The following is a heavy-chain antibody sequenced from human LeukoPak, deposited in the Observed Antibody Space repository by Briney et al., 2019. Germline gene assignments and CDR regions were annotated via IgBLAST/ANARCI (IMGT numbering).Heavy chain of an antibody. J-gene: IGHJ4*02. CDR3: VSFYETD. Sequence: GGSLRLSCAASGNYWMHWVRQAPGKGLVWVSHINSDGSWTSYADSVKGRFTISKDNAKNTVYLQMNNLRAEDTAVYYCVSFYETDWGRGTLVTVSS. CDR1: GNYW. CDR2: INSDGSWT. D-gene: IGHD2/OR15-2a*01. V-gene: IGHV3-74*01.